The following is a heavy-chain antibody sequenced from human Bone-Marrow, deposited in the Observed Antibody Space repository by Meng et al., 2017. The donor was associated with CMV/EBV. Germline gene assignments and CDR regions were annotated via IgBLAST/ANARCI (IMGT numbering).Heavy chain of an antibody. J-gene: IGHJ3*01. Sequence: GSLRLSCAVYGGSFSGYYWSWIRQPPGKGLEWIGYIFYSGSTNNNPSLRGRVTISIDTSKKQFSLKLSSVTAADTALYYCARAADPSYYYDSSDDFWGDAFDVWGQGTMVTVSS. D-gene: IGHD3-22*01. CDR1: GGSFSGYY. CDR3: ARAADPSYYYDSSDDFWGDAFDV. CDR2: IFYSGST. V-gene: IGHV4-34*11.